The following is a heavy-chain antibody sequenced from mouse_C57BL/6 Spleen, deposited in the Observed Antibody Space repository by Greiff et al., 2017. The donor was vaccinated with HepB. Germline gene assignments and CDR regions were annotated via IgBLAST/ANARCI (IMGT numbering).Heavy chain of an antibody. CDR1: GYTFTTYP. CDR2: FHPYNDDT. Sequence: VQLQQSGAELVKPGASVKMSCKASGYTFTTYPIEWMKQNHGKSLEWIGNFHPYNDDTKYNEKFKGKATLTVEKSSSTVYLDLSRLTSDDSAVYYCARGGLRDYYAMDYWGQGTSVTVSS. D-gene: IGHD1-3*01. CDR3: ARGGLRDYYAMDY. J-gene: IGHJ4*01. V-gene: IGHV1-47*01.